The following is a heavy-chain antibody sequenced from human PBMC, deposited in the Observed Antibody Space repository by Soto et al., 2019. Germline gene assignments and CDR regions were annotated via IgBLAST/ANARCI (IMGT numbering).Heavy chain of an antibody. CDR2: INAGNGNT. CDR1: GYTFTSYA. V-gene: IGHV1-3*01. D-gene: IGHD2-2*02. J-gene: IGHJ4*02. Sequence: QVQLVQSGAEVKKPGASVKVSCKASGYTFTSYAMHWVRQAPGQRLEWMGWINAGNGNTKYSQKFQGRVTITRDTSASTAYLELSSLRSEDTAVYYCAKSATVPAAIAYWGQGTLVTVPS. CDR3: AKSATVPAAIAY.